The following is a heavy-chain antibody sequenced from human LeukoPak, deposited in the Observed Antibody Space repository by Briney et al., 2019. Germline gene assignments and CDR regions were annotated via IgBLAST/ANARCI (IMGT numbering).Heavy chain of an antibody. CDR3: ARVDYGDYLNWFDP. D-gene: IGHD4-17*01. CDR2: IYYSGST. Sequence: SETLSPTCTVSGGSISSYYWSWIRQPPGKGLEWIGYIYYSGSTNYNPSLKSRVTISVDTSKNQFSLKLSSVTAADTAVYYCARVDYGDYLNWFDPWGQGTLVTVSS. J-gene: IGHJ5*02. V-gene: IGHV4-59*01. CDR1: GGSISSYY.